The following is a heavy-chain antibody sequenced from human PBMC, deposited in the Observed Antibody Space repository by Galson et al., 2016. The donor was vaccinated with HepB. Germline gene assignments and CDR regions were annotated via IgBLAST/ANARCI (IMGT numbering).Heavy chain of an antibody. J-gene: IGHJ3*02. D-gene: IGHD2/OR15-2a*01. CDR1: GFRFSEHY. V-gene: IGHV3-72*01. CDR2: TRNKVNRYTT. Sequence: SLRLSCAASGFRFSEHYMDWVRQAPGKGLEWVGRTRNKVNRYTTEYAASVKGRFTISRDDSKNSLYLQMNSLKTEDTALYYCARPSGKYSGGFDIWGQGTMVTVSS. CDR3: ARPSGKYSGGFDI.